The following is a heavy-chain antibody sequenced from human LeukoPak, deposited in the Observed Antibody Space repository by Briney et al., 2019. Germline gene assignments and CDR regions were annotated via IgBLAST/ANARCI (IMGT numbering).Heavy chain of an antibody. D-gene: IGHD6-13*01. J-gene: IGHJ4*02. CDR2: INHSGST. Sequence: KSSETLSLTCAVYGGSFSGYYWGWIRQPPGKGLEWIGEINHSGSTNYNPSLKSRVTISVDTSKNQFSLKLSSVTAADTAVYYCARHSSGGAAASDYWGQGTLVTVSS. V-gene: IGHV4-34*01. CDR1: GGSFSGYY. CDR3: ARHSSGGAAASDY.